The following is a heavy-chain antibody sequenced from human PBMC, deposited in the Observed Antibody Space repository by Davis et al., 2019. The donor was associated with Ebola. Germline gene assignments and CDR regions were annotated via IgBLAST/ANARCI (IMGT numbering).Heavy chain of an antibody. CDR2: IYHSGNA. CDR3: ARRRASDLTGYLSSCFDF. Sequence: MPSETLSLTCTVSGGSISSYYWSWIRQHPGKGLEWIGYIYHSGNAYYNPSLKSRVTISVDTSKNQFSLKLSSVTAADTAVYYCARRRASDLTGYLSSCFDFWGQGTLLTVSS. CDR1: GGSISSYY. J-gene: IGHJ4*02. V-gene: IGHV4-59*08. D-gene: IGHD3-9*01.